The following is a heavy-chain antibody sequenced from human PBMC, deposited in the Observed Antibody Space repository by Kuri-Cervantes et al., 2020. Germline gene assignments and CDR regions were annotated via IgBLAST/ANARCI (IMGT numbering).Heavy chain of an antibody. J-gene: IGHJ4*02. CDR3: ARGPKYCTNGVCYHSDY. CDR1: GYTFTSYA. CDR2: MNPNSGNT. D-gene: IGHD2-8*01. Sequence: ASVKVSCKASGYTFTSYAMHWVRQAPGQRLEWMGWMNPNSGNTGYAQKFQGRVTMTRNTSISTAYMELSSLRSEDTAVYYCARGPKYCTNGVCYHSDYWGQGTLVTVSS. V-gene: IGHV1-8*02.